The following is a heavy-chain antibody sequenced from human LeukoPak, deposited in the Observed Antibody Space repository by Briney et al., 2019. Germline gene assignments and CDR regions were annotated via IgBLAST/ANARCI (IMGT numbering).Heavy chain of an antibody. CDR1: GYTFTGYY. Sequence: ASVKVSCKASGYTFTGYYMHWVRQAPGQGLEWMGWINPNSGNTGYAQKFQGRVTMTRNTSISTAYMELSSLRSEDTAVYYCARVVDTAMANWFDPWGQGTLVTVSS. V-gene: IGHV1-8*02. J-gene: IGHJ5*02. CDR3: ARVVDTAMANWFDP. D-gene: IGHD5-18*01. CDR2: INPNSGNT.